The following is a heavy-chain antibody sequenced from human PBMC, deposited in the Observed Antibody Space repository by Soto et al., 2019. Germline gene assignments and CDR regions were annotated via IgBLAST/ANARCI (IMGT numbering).Heavy chain of an antibody. CDR2: ISSSSSYI. CDR1: GFTFSSYS. CDR3: ARAAYYDFWSGYGHKGNWFDP. J-gene: IGHJ5*02. Sequence: EVQLVESGGGLVKPGGSLRLSCAASGFTFSSYSMNCVRQAPGKGLEWVSSISSSSSYIYYADSVKGRFTISRDNTKNSLYLQMNSLRAEDTDVYYCARAAYYDFWSGYGHKGNWFDPWGQGTLVTVSS. D-gene: IGHD3-3*01. V-gene: IGHV3-21*01.